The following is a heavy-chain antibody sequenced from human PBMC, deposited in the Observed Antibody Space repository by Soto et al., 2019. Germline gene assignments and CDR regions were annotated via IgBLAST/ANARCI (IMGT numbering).Heavy chain of an antibody. J-gene: IGHJ4*02. CDR1: GGTFSSYA. CDR3: ARAGRRSIGYCSSTSCHGGFDY. D-gene: IGHD2-2*01. V-gene: IGHV1-69*13. CDR2: IIPIFGTA. Sequence: GASVKVSCKASGGTFSSYAISWVRQAPGQGLEWMGGIIPIFGTANYAQKFQGRVTITADESTSTAYMELSSLRSEDTAVYYCARAGRRSIGYCSSTSCHGGFDYWGQGTLVTVSS.